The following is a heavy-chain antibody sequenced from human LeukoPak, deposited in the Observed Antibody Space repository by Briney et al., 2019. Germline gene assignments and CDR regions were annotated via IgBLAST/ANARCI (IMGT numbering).Heavy chain of an antibody. CDR2: INPNSGGT. D-gene: IGHD3-22*01. CDR1: RYTFTGYY. J-gene: IGHJ4*02. V-gene: IGHV1-2*02. Sequence: ASVTVSCKASRYTFTGYYMHWVREAPGQGPEWMGWINPNSGGTNYAQKFQGRVTMTRDTSISTAYMELSRLRSDDTAVSYCARTESYYYDSSGYRPLRYWGGGTLVTVSS. CDR3: ARTESYYYDSSGYRPLRY.